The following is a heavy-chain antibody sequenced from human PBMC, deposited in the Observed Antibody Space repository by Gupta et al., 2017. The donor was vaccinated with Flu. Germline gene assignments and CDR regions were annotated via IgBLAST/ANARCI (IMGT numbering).Heavy chain of an antibody. CDR1: GFIITTYA. J-gene: IGHJ6*03. CDR3: ARDEDNYGGDYGYYYYMDV. D-gene: IGHD4-23*01. CDR2: TSYDDTKK. Sequence: VEMVQSVGGVVRPGRCLRVSGAASGFIITTYAMLWVRWAPGRGLEWVAITSYDDTKKYYADAVKGRFTIARDNSKNTVYLQMNSLKPEDTAVYYCARDEDNYGGDYGYYYYMDVWGQGSTVTVSS. V-gene: IGHV3-30*04.